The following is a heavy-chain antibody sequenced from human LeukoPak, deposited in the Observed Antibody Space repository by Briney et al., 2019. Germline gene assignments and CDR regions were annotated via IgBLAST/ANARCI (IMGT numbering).Heavy chain of an antibody. CDR1: GGSINSYY. Sequence: SETLSLTCSVSGGSINSYYWIWIRQPPGKGLEWIGFIYYSGSTRYNPSLKSRVTISVDTPKNQFSLKLSSLTAADTAVYYCARVCSAGSCYGLGVIEYWGQGTLVTVPS. D-gene: IGHD2-15*01. CDR3: ARVCSAGSCYGLGVIEY. J-gene: IGHJ4*02. V-gene: IGHV4-59*01. CDR2: IYYSGST.